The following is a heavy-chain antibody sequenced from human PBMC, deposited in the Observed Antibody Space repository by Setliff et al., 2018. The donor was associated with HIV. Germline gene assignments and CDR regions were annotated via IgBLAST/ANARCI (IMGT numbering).Heavy chain of an antibody. J-gene: IGHJ4*02. CDR1: GGYVSSKSYY. CDR2: MYYSGNT. CDR3: ARRDGYSYGFYFDY. D-gene: IGHD5-18*01. V-gene: IGHV4-39*01. Sequence: SETLSLTCNVSGGYVSSKSYYWAWIRQPPGKGLEWIGTMYYSGNTYYSPSLKSQVTITADSSKNQLSLKLTSVTAADTAVYYCARRDGYSYGFYFDYWGQGTLVTVSS.